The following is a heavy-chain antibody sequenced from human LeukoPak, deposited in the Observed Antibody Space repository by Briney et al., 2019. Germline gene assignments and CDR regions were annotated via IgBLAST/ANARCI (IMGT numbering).Heavy chain of an antibody. D-gene: IGHD3-10*01. J-gene: IGHJ3*02. CDR2: INPNSGGT. CDR1: GYTFTGYY. V-gene: IGHV1-2*02. CDR3: ARPSYLKCDAFDI. Sequence: ASVKVSCKASGYTFTGYYMHWVRQAPGQGLEWMGWINPNSGGTNYAQKFQGRVTMTRDTSISTAYMELSRLRSDDTAVYYCARPSYLKCDAFDIWGQGTMVTVSS.